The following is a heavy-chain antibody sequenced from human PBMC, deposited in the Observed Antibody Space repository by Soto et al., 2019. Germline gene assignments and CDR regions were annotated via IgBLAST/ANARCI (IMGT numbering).Heavy chain of an antibody. CDR1: GFTFSGDW. J-gene: IGHJ5*02. CDR3: SRGRSPYYGYFDP. CDR2: ISPDGTTT. Sequence: GGSLRLSCVASGFTFSGDWMHWVRQVPGKGLVWVSRISPDGTTTYYADSVKGRFTISRGNAKNTLYLQMNGLRADDTAVYYCSRGRSPYYGYFDPWGPGTLVTVSS. D-gene: IGHD3-3*01. V-gene: IGHV3-74*01.